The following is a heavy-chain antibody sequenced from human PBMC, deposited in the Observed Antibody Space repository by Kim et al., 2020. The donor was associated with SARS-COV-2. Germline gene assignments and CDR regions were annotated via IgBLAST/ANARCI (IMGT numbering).Heavy chain of an antibody. Sequence: SQTLSLTCAVYGGSFSGYYWSWIRQPPGKGLEWIGEINHSGSTNYNPSLKSRVTISVDTSKNQFSLKLSSVTAADTAVYYCARGNTISHFYYYYYGMDVW. CDR3: ARGNTISHFYYYYYGMDV. CDR1: GGSFSGYY. V-gene: IGHV4-34*01. CDR2: INHSGST. J-gene: IGHJ6*01. D-gene: IGHD3-9*01.